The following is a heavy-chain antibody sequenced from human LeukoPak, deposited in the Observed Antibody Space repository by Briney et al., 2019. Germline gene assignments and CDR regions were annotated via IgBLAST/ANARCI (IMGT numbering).Heavy chain of an antibody. CDR1: GGSVSAYY. Sequence: SDTRSLTCSVSGGSVSAYYWSWIRQPPGKGLEYIGYMSYSGSTNCNPSVKSRVTISIDASRNQFSLKLSSVTAADTAVYYCARMINGDYFDYWGQGTLVTVSS. J-gene: IGHJ4*02. D-gene: IGHD3-16*01. V-gene: IGHV4-59*02. CDR3: ARMINGDYFDY. CDR2: MSYSGST.